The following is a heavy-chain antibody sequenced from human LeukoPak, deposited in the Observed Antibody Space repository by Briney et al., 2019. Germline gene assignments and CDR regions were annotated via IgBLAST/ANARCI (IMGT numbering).Heavy chain of an antibody. CDR3: ARGQPPVLLWFGELAFPGWYPGYSFDP. Sequence: SETLSLPCAVYGGSFSGYYWSWIRQPPGKGLEWIGEINHSGNTNYNPSLKSRVTISVDTSKNQFSLKLNSVTAADQAVYYCARGQPPVLLWFGELAFPGWYPGYSFDPWGQGTLVTVSS. V-gene: IGHV4-34*01. CDR2: INHSGNT. D-gene: IGHD3-10*01. J-gene: IGHJ5*02. CDR1: GGSFSGYY.